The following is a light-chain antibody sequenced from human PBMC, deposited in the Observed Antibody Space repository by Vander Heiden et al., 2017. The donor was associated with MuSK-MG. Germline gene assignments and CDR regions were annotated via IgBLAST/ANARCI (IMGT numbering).Light chain of an antibody. V-gene: IGKV2-28*01. CDR2: LGS. J-gene: IGKJ5*01. Sequence: DIVMTQSPLSLPVTPGEPASISCRSSQSLLHSNGYNYLDWDLQKPGQSPQLLIYLGSNRDSGVHDRFSGSGAGTDFTLKSSRGEAEDVGVYYFMQDLHNPFGQGTLLEIK. CDR1: QSLLHSNGYNY. CDR3: MQDLHNP.